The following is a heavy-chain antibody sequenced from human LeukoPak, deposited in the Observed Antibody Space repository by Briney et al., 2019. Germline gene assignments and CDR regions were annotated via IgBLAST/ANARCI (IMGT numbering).Heavy chain of an antibody. Sequence: SETLSLTCTVSGGSISSYYWSWIRQPAGKGLEWLGRIYTSGSTNYNPSLKSRVTISVDTSKNQFSLKLSSVTAADTAVYYCARDGYSYGYMRRDYYYGMDVWGQGTTVTVSS. CDR1: GGSISSYY. CDR3: ARDGYSYGYMRRDYYYGMDV. D-gene: IGHD5-18*01. J-gene: IGHJ6*02. CDR2: IYTSGST. V-gene: IGHV4-4*07.